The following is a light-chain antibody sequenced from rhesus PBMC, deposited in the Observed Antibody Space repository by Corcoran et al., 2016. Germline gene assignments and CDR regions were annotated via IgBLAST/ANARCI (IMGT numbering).Light chain of an antibody. V-gene: IGKV3-42*02. CDR2: DAS. Sequence: ETVVTQSPATLSLSPGERATLPCRASQSVGSNLAWYQQKPGQAPKLLIYDASSRATGTPDRFSGSGSGTELPLPISSLEPEDVGVYSCQQYNNWNSFGQGTKVEIK. CDR1: QSVGSN. CDR3: QQYNNWNS. J-gene: IGKJ2*01.